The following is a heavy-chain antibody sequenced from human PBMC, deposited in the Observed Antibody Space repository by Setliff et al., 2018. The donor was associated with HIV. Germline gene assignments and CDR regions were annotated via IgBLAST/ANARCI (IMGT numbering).Heavy chain of an antibody. Sequence: GGSLRLSCAASGFTFSGSPIHWVRQASGKGLEWLGRIKDRTDNYATAYAASVKGRFTIIRDDSANTAYLQINSLEIEDTAVYYCTRPQYIYENGGSDYWGQGTLVTVSS. V-gene: IGHV3-73*01. J-gene: IGHJ4*02. CDR3: TRPQYIYENGGSDY. CDR1: GFTFSGSP. D-gene: IGHD3-22*01. CDR2: IKDRTDNYAT.